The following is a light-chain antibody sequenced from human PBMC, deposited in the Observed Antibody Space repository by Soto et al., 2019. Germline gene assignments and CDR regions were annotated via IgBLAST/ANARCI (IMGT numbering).Light chain of an antibody. CDR2: AAS. CDR3: LQKYFYPFT. Sequence: IQMTQSPSSLSASVGDRVTITCQASQDISKYLNWYQQKPGKAPNLLIYAASNLQSGVPARFSGSGSGTDFTLTISSLQPEDFATYYCLQKYFYPFTFGPGTKVDIK. J-gene: IGKJ3*01. V-gene: IGKV1-6*01. CDR1: QDISKY.